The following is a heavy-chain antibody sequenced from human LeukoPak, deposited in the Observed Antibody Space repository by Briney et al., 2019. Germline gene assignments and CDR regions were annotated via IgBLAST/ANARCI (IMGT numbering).Heavy chain of an antibody. D-gene: IGHD1-26*01. CDR1: GGSFSGYY. V-gene: IGHV3-23*01. CDR3: AKGGNSGSYFGPFDY. J-gene: IGHJ4*02. CDR2: ISGSGGST. Sequence: PSETLSLTCAVYGGSFSGYYWSWVRQAPGKGLEWVSAISGSGGSTYYADSVKGRFTISRDNSKNTLYLQMNSLRAEDTAVYYCAKGGNSGSYFGPFDYWGQGTLVTVSS.